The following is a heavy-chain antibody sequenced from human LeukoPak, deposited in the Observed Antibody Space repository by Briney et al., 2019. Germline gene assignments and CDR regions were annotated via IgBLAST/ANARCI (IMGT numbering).Heavy chain of an antibody. D-gene: IGHD3-22*01. V-gene: IGHV4-38-2*02. CDR1: GYSISSGYY. CDR3: ARQFYYDSSGYYFHVGWFDP. CDR2: IYHSGST. Sequence: SETLSLTCTVSGYSISSGYYWGWIRQPPGKGLEWIGSIYHSGSTYYNPSLKSRVTISVDTSKNQFSLKLSSVTAADTAVYYCARQFYYDSSGYYFHVGWFDPWGQGTLVTVSS. J-gene: IGHJ5*02.